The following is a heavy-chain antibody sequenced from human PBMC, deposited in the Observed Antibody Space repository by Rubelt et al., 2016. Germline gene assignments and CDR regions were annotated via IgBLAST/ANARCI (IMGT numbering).Heavy chain of an antibody. CDR2: IYWNDDK. CDR1: GFSLSTSGVG. Sequence: QITLKESGPTLVKPTQTLTLTCTFSGFSLSTSGVGVGWIRQPPGKALEWLALIYWNDDKRYSPSLKSMLTITKVTTQNQVVLTMTNMDPVDTATDYGAHITMVRGGPTYYYGMDVWGQGTTVTVSS. CDR3: AHITMVRGGPTYYYGMDV. V-gene: IGHV2-5*01. D-gene: IGHD3-10*01. J-gene: IGHJ6*02.